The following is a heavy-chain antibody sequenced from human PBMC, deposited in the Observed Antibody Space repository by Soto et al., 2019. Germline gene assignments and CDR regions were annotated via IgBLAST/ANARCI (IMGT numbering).Heavy chain of an antibody. CDR2: ISYSGST. D-gene: IGHD3-10*01. CDR1: GGSITTVGNY. CDR3: ARDSTGSGLDYGMDV. V-gene: IGHV4-31*03. J-gene: IGHJ6*02. Sequence: QVQLQESGPGLVQPSQTLSLACTVSGGSITTVGNYWSWIRQFPGKGLEWIGHISYSGSTNSNPSLRSRLSMSVDTSKNQFSLELSSVTAADTAVYYCARDSTGSGLDYGMDVWGQGTTVAVSS.